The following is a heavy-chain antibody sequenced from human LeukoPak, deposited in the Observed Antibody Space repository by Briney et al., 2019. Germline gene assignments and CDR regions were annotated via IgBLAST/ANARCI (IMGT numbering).Heavy chain of an antibody. CDR1: GFAVSNNY. CDR3: ERTTTRYYMDV. Sequence: GGSLRLSCAASGFAVSNNYMSWVRQAPGKGLEWVSVIYSEGTTYYGDAVKGRFTISRDDSKNTLYLQMNSLRAEDTAVYYCERTTTRYYMDVWGKGTTVTVSS. CDR2: IYSEGTT. J-gene: IGHJ6*03. V-gene: IGHV3-53*01. D-gene: IGHD4-17*01.